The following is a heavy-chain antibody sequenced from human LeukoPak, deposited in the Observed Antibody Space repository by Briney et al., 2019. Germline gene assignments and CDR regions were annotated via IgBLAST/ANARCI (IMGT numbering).Heavy chain of an antibody. Sequence: SETLSLTCAVYGGSFSGYYWSWIRQPPGKGLEWIGEINHSGSTNYNPSLKSRVTISVDTSKNQFSLKLGSVTAADTAVYYCARGRKGTMVRGVILASYFDYWGQGTWSPSPQ. J-gene: IGHJ4*02. CDR3: ARGRKGTMVRGVILASYFDY. D-gene: IGHD3-10*01. CDR1: GGSFSGYY. V-gene: IGHV4-34*01. CDR2: INHSGST.